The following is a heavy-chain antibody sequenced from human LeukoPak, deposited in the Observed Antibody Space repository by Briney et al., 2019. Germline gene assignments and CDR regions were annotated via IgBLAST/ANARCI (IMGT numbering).Heavy chain of an antibody. J-gene: IGHJ4*02. V-gene: IGHV4-39*01. D-gene: IGHD4-17*01. CDR1: GGSISSSSYS. CDR2: IYYSGST. CDR3: ARQGETTAGY. Sequence: PSETLSLTCTVSGGSISSSSYSWSWIRQPPGKGLEWIGSIYYSGSTYYNPSLKSRVTISVDTSKNQFSLKLSSVTAADTAVYYCARQGETTAGYWGQGTLVTVSS.